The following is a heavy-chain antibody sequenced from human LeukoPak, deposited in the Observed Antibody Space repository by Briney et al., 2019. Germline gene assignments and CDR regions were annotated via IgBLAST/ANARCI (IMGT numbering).Heavy chain of an antibody. CDR3: AREVVTMIVVVTRPTNWFDP. CDR1: GGSISSYY. J-gene: IGHJ5*02. D-gene: IGHD3-22*01. V-gene: IGHV4-4*07. Sequence: SETLSLTCTVSGGSISSYYWSWIRQPAGKGLEWIGRIYTSGSTNYNPSLKSRVTMSVDTSKDQFSLKLSSVTAADTAVYYCAREVVTMIVVVTRPTNWFDPWGQGILVTVSS. CDR2: IYTSGST.